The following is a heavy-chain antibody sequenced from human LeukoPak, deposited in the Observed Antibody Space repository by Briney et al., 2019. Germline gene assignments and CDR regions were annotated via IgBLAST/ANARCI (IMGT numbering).Heavy chain of an antibody. Sequence: SETLSLTCAVDGGSFSGYYWSWIRQPPGKGLEWIGEINHRGSTNYNPSLKSRVTISVDTSKNQFSLKLSSVTAADTAVYYCARVWGSSGYSYYFDYWGQGTLVTVSS. D-gene: IGHD3-22*01. V-gene: IGHV4-34*01. CDR2: INHRGST. J-gene: IGHJ4*02. CDR1: GGSFSGYY. CDR3: ARVWGSSGYSYYFDY.